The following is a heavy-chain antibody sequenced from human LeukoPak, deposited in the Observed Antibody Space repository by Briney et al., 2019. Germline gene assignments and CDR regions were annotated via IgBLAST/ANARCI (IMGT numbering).Heavy chain of an antibody. J-gene: IGHJ3*02. D-gene: IGHD6-19*01. CDR3: ASLYSSGWYVAFDI. CDR2: ISSSSSYI. CDR1: GFTFSSYS. V-gene: IGHV3-21*01. Sequence: GGSLRLSCAASGFTFSSYSMNWVRQAPGKGLEWVSSISSSSSYIYYADSVKGRFTISRDNAKNSLYLQMNSLRAEDTAVYYCASLYSSGWYVAFDIWGQGTMVTVSS.